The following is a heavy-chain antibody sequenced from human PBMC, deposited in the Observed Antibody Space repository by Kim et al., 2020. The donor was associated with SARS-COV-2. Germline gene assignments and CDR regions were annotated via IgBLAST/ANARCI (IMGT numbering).Heavy chain of an antibody. V-gene: IGHV4-39*01. Sequence: SETLSLTCTVSGGSISSSSYYWGWIRQPPGKGLEWIGSIYYSGSTYYNPSLKSRVTISVDTSKNQFSLKLSSVTAADTAVYYCARRNHYDFWSLYYYYYMDVWGKGTTVTVSS. D-gene: IGHD3-3*01. CDR3: ARRNHYDFWSLYYYYYMDV. J-gene: IGHJ6*03. CDR1: GGSISSSSYY. CDR2: IYYSGST.